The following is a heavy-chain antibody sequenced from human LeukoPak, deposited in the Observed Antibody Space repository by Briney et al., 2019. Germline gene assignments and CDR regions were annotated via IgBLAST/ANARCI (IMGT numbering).Heavy chain of an antibody. V-gene: IGHV4-30-4*08. CDR2: IYYSGST. Sequence: SETVSLTCTVSGGSISSGDYYWRWIRQPPGKGLEWIGYIYYSGSTYYNPSLKSRVTISVDTPKTQFSLKLSSVTAAYTAVYYCARDGLSGYVYDYWGQGTLVTVSS. J-gene: IGHJ4*02. CDR3: ARDGLSGYVYDY. D-gene: IGHD5-12*01. CDR1: GGSISSGDYY.